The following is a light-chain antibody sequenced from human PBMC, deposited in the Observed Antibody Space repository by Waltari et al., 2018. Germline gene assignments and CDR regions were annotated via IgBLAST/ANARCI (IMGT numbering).Light chain of an antibody. CDR1: HYISTY. CDR3: QQRTNWPPALT. Sequence: EIVLTQSPVTLSLSPGERATLSCRASHYISTYLTWYQQKPGQAPRLLIYDASNRATGIPARFSGSGSGTVFTLTISSLEPEDFAVYYCQQRTNWPPALTFGGGTKVEI. CDR2: DAS. J-gene: IGKJ4*01. V-gene: IGKV3-11*01.